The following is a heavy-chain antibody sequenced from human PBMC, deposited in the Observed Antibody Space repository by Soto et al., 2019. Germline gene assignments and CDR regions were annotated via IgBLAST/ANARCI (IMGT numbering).Heavy chain of an antibody. Sequence: ASVKVSCKASGYTFTSYYMHWVRQAPGQGLEWMGIINPSGGSTSYAQKFQGRVTMTRDTSTSTVYMELSSLRSEDTAVYYCAREPYYDFWSGYSSDPRNYYYYGMDVWGQGTTVTVSS. CDR1: GYTFTSYY. CDR3: AREPYYDFWSGYSSDPRNYYYYGMDV. CDR2: INPSGGST. D-gene: IGHD3-3*01. J-gene: IGHJ6*02. V-gene: IGHV1-46*01.